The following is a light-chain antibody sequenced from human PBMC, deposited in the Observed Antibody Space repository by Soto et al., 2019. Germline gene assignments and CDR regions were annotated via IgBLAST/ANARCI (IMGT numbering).Light chain of an antibody. CDR3: QQYGDSRWT. Sequence: EIVLTQSPGTLSLSPGEGATLSCRASQSVTSSFLGWYQQKPGQAPRLLIYGASSRAAGIPDRFSGSGSGADFTLTISRLEPEDFAVYYCQQYGDSRWTFDQGTRVEVK. V-gene: IGKV3-20*01. CDR2: GAS. CDR1: QSVTSSF. J-gene: IGKJ1*01.